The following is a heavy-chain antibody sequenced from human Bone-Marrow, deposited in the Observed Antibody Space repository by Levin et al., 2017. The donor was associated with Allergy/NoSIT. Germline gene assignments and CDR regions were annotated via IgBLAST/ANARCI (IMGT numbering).Heavy chain of an antibody. V-gene: IGHV3-15*01. Sequence: PGGSLRLSCAASGFTFSNAWMSWVRQAPGKGLEWVGRIKSKTDGGTTDYAAPVKGRFTISRDDLKNTLYLQMNSLKSGDTAVYYCTTDLSSGWVRWGQGTLVTVSS. D-gene: IGHD6-19*01. CDR2: IKSKTDGGTT. CDR3: TTDLSSGWVR. CDR1: GFTFSNAW. J-gene: IGHJ4*02.